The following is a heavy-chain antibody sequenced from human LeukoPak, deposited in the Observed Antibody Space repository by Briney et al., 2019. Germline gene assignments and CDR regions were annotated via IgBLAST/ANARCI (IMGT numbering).Heavy chain of an antibody. V-gene: IGHV3-74*01. J-gene: IGHJ4*02. CDR3: AASPSTSADY. D-gene: IGHD2/OR15-2a*01. CDR2: INGDGSST. CDR1: GFSFSSIW. Sequence: PGGSLRLSCAASGFSFSSIWMHWVRQAPGKGLVWVSRINGDGSSTNYADSVKGRFTISRDNAENTLYLQMNSLRAEDTAVYYCAASPSTSADYWGQGTLVTVSS.